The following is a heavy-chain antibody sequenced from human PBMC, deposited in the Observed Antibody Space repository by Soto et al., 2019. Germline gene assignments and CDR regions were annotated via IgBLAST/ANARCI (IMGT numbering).Heavy chain of an antibody. V-gene: IGHV1-69*12. CDR3: ARVASAWIKDAFDI. D-gene: IGHD5-12*01. CDR2: IIPIFGTA. CDR1: GGTFSSYA. Sequence: HVQLVQSGAVVKKPGSSVKVSCKASGGTFSSYAISWVRQAPGQGLEWMGGIIPIFGTANYAPKFQGRVTITAGESTRTAYMELSSLRSEATAVYYCARVASAWIKDAFDIWGQGTMVTVSS. J-gene: IGHJ3*02.